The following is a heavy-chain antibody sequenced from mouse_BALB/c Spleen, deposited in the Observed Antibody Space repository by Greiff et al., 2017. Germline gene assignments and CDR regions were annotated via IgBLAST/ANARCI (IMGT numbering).Heavy chain of an antibody. J-gene: IGHJ4*01. CDR1: GDSITSGY. Sequence: EVKLLESGPSLVKPSQTLSLTCSVTGDSITSGYWNWIRKFPGNKLEYMGYISYSGSTYYYPSLKSRISITRDTSKNQYYLQLNSVTTEDTATYYCARSGLNYEDAMDYWGQGTSVTVSS. D-gene: IGHD2-1*01. CDR3: ARSGLNYEDAMDY. CDR2: ISYSGST. V-gene: IGHV3-8*02.